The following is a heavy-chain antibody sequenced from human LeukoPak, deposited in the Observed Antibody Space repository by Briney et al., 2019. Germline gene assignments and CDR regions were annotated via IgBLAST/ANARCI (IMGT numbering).Heavy chain of an antibody. J-gene: IGHJ4*02. CDR2: INPNSGGT. V-gene: IGHV1-2*02. D-gene: IGHD2-2*01. CDR3: ARDLSYCSSTSCYYFDY. Sequence: ASVKVSCKASGYTFTGYYMHWVRQAPGQGLEWMGWINPNSGGTNYAQKFQGRVTMTRDTSISTAYMELSRLRSDDTAVYYCARDLSYCSSTSCYYFDYWGQETLVTVSS. CDR1: GYTFTGYY.